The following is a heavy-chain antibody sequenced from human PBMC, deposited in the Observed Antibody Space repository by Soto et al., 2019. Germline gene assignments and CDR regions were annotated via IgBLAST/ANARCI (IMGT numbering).Heavy chain of an antibody. CDR2: FYPGDSDT. J-gene: IGHJ4*02. D-gene: IGHD4-17*01. Sequence: PGESLKISCKGSGYYFPSYWIGWVRQMPGKGLEWMGIFYPGDSDTRYSPSFQGQVTISADRSISTAYLQWSSLKPSDAAMYYCARQGNGAEGFDYWGQGTLVTVSS. CDR1: GYYFPSYW. V-gene: IGHV5-51*01. CDR3: ARQGNGAEGFDY.